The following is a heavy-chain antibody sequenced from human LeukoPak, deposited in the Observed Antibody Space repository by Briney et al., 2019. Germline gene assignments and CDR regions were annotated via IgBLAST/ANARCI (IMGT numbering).Heavy chain of an antibody. Sequence: GGSLRLSCAASGFTFSGFWMHWVRQAPGKGLVWVSCISFDGSDATYADSVKGRFTISRDNSKNTLYLQMGSLRAEDMAVYYCTRGPGYDYVWGSFRADYWGQGTLVTVSS. CDR2: ISFDGSDA. V-gene: IGHV3-74*01. CDR3: TRGPGYDYVWGSFRADY. D-gene: IGHD3-16*02. CDR1: GFTFSGFW. J-gene: IGHJ4*02.